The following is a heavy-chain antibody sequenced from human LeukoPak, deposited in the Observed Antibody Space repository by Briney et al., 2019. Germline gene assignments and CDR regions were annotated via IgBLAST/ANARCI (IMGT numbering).Heavy chain of an antibody. CDR1: GGSISSSSYY. CDR3: ARQNVLLWFGEG. CDR2: IYYSGGT. V-gene: IGHV4-39*01. D-gene: IGHD3-10*01. J-gene: IGHJ4*02. Sequence: PSETLSLTCTVSGGSISSSSYYWGWIRQPPGKGLEWIGSIYYSGGTYYNPSLKSRVTISVDTSKNQFSLKLSSVSAADTAVYYCARQNVLLWFGEGRGQGTLVTVSS.